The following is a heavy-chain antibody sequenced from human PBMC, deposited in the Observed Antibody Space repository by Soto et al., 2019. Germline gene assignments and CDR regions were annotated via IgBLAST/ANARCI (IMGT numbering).Heavy chain of an antibody. J-gene: IGHJ4*02. Sequence: QVQLVQSGAEVKKPGSSVKVSCKASGGTFSSYAISWVRQAPGQGLEWMGGIIPIFGTANYALKYQGRVTITSHKSTSTGYLELSSLGSEDTAVYYCAKGLLLSSSWYHFDYWGQGTLVTVSS. D-gene: IGHD6-13*01. V-gene: IGHV1-69*06. CDR1: GGTFSSYA. CDR3: AKGLLLSSSWYHFDY. CDR2: IIPIFGTA.